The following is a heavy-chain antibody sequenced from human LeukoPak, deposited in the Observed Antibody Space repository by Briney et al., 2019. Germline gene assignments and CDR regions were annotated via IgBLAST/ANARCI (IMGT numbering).Heavy chain of an antibody. D-gene: IGHD4-17*01. J-gene: IGHJ6*02. CDR2: INPSGGST. CDR3: ARDYQVTVSDYYGMDV. Sequence: ASVKVSCKASGYTFTSYYMHWVRQAPGQGLEWMGIINPSGGSTSYAQKFQGRVTMTRDTSTSTVYMELSSLRSEDTAVYYCARDYQVTVSDYYGMDVWGQGTTVTASS. CDR1: GYTFTSYY. V-gene: IGHV1-46*01.